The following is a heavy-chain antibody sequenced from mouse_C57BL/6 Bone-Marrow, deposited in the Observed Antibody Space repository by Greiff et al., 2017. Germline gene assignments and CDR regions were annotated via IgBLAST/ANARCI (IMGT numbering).Heavy chain of an antibody. CDR2: IDPENGDT. V-gene: IGHV14-4*01. J-gene: IGHJ2*01. CDR1: GFNITDDY. D-gene: IGHD2-10*02. Sequence: VQLQQSGAELVRPGASVKLSCTASGFNITDDYMHWVKQRPEQGLEWIGWIDPENGDTEYASKFQGKATITADTSTNTAYLQLSSLTSEDTAVYYCTTEYPFDYWGQGTTLTVSS. CDR3: TTEYPFDY.